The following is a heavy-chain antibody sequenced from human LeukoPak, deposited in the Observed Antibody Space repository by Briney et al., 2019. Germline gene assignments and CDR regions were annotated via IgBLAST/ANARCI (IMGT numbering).Heavy chain of an antibody. CDR1: GFTFSSYA. J-gene: IGHJ6*03. V-gene: IGHV3-30*04. CDR2: ISYDGSNK. CDR3: VRANGDPRGYYMDV. Sequence: GGSLRLSCAASGFTFSSYAMHWVRQAPGKGLEWVAVISYDGSNKYYADSVKGRFTISRDNSKNTLYLQMNSLRAEDTAVYYCVRANGDPRGYYMDVWGKGTTVSLL. D-gene: IGHD4-17*01.